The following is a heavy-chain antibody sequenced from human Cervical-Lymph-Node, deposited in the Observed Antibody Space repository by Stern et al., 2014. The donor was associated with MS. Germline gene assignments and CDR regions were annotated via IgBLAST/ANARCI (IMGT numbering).Heavy chain of an antibody. J-gene: IGHJ3*02. CDR2: SWYDGTNE. V-gene: IGHV3-33*01. CDR1: GFTFSRYG. D-gene: IGHD5-18*01. CDR3: ARDETPMAPGGFDI. Sequence: QVQLVESGGGVVQPGRSLRLSCATYGFTFSRYGMHWVRQAPGKGLEWVAVSWYDGTNEYDADSVKGRFTISRDNSNNTLYLQMNSLRAEDTAVYFCARDETPMAPGGFDIWGRGTMVTVSS.